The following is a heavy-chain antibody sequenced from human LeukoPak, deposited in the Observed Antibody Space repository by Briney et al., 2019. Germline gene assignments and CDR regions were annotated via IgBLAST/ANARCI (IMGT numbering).Heavy chain of an antibody. CDR3: AKARVRIVTQNLFEY. CDR2: ISFDGNSK. CDR1: GFTFGSYA. V-gene: IGHV3-33*04. J-gene: IGHJ4*02. Sequence: PGGSLRLSCAASGFTFGSYAMHWLRQSPDRGLEWVACISFDGNSKFYSDSVEGRFTLSRDNSKSSLDLQMNSLKIEDTAIYFCAKARVRIVTQNLFEYWGQGTRVTVSS. D-gene: IGHD1-26*01.